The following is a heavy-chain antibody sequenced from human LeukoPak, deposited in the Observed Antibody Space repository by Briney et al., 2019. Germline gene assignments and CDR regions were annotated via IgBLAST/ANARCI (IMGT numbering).Heavy chain of an antibody. CDR2: IYTSGST. D-gene: IGHD2-15*01. CDR1: GGSISSYY. Sequence: SETLSLTCTASGGSISSYYWSWIRQPPGKGLEWIGYIYTSGSTNYNPSLKSRVTISVDTSKNQFSLKLSSVTAADTAVYYCTGVVPSFYYMDVWGKGTTVTVSS. J-gene: IGHJ6*03. CDR3: TGVVPSFYYMDV. V-gene: IGHV4-4*09.